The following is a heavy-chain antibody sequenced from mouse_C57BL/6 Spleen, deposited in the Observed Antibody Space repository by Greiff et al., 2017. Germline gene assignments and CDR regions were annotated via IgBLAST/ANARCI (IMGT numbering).Heavy chain of an antibody. J-gene: IGHJ3*01. CDR2: IDPSDSYT. D-gene: IGHD4-1*01. CDR3: ARRTGTEFAY. V-gene: IGHV1-50*01. CDR1: GYTFTSYW. Sequence: QVQLQQPGAELVKPGASVKLSCKASGYTFTSYWMQWVKPRPGQGLEWIGEIDPSDSYTNYNQKFKGKATLTVDTSSSTAYMQLSSLTSEDSAVYYCARRTGTEFAYWGQGTLVTVSA.